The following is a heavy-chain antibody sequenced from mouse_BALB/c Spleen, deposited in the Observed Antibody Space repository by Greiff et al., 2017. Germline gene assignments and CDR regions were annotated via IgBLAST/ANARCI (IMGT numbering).Heavy chain of an antibody. CDR1: GFTFSSYA. Sequence: EVKLEESGGGLVKPGGSLKLSCAASGFTFSSYAMSWVRQTPEKRLEWVASISSGGSTYYPDSVKGRFTISRDNAKNTLFLQMTSLRSEDTAMYYCARPRDYAWFAYWGQGTLVTVSA. CDR3: ARPRDYAWFAY. J-gene: IGHJ3*01. CDR2: ISSGGST. D-gene: IGHD2-4*01. V-gene: IGHV5-6-5*01.